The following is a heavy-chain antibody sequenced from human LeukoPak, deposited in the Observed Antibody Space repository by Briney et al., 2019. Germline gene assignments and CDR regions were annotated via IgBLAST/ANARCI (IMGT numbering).Heavy chain of an antibody. J-gene: IGHJ4*02. V-gene: IGHV3-23*01. D-gene: IGHD1-26*01. CDR2: ISGGGYTT. CDR1: GLTFSSYA. Sequence: PGGSLRLSCAASGLTFSSYAMSWVRQAPGKGLEWVSAISGGGYTTYYADSVKGRFTISRDNSKNTLYLQMNSLRVEDTAVYYCAKGSEVGPVDYWGQGTLVTVSS. CDR3: AKGSEVGPVDY.